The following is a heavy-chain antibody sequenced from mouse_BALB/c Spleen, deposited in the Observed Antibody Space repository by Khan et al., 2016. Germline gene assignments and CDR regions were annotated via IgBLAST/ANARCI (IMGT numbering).Heavy chain of an antibody. J-gene: IGHJ3*01. Sequence: QIQLVQSGPELKKPGETVKISCKASGYTFTNYGMNWVKQAPGKGLKWMGWINTNTGEPTYAEEFKGRIAFSLETSASTAYLQINNLKNEDTATYFCASSQPGGGWFAYWGQGTLVTVSA. V-gene: IGHV9-3*02. D-gene: IGHD6-1*01. CDR2: INTNTGEP. CDR3: ASSQPGGGWFAY. CDR1: GYTFTNYG.